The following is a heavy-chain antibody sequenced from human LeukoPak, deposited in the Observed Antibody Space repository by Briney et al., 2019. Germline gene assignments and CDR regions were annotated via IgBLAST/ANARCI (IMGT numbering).Heavy chain of an antibody. J-gene: IGHJ6*03. CDR3: AKDPIVATTEVYYYMDV. Sequence: GGSLRLSCAASGFAFSSYSMNWVRQTQGKGLGWVSYISSSSSVIYYADSVKGRFTISRDNAKNSLYLQMNSLRAEDTAVYYCAKDPIVATTEVYYYMDVWGKGTTVTVSS. V-gene: IGHV3-48*04. CDR2: ISSSSSVI. CDR1: GFAFSSYS. D-gene: IGHD5-12*01.